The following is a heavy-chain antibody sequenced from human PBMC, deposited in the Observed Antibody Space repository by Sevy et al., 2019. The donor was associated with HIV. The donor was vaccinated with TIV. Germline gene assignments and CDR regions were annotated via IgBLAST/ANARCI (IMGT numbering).Heavy chain of an antibody. D-gene: IGHD4-17*01. Sequence: GGSLRLSCAASGFIFSSYEMNWVRQAPGKGLEWISYISNSGSALYYSDSVKGGFTISRDNAKNSLYLQMNSLRVEDTAVYYCARDLPPSATTVAHFDCWGQGTQVTVSS. CDR1: GFIFSSYE. V-gene: IGHV3-48*03. J-gene: IGHJ4*02. CDR3: ARDLPPSATTVAHFDC. CDR2: ISNSGSAL.